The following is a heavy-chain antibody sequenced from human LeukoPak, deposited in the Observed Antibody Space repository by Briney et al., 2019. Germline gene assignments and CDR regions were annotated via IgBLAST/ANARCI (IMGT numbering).Heavy chain of an antibody. Sequence: SETLSLTCTVSGGSISSSSYYWGWIRQPPGKGLEWIGSIYYSGSTYYNPSLKSRVTISVDTSKNQFSLKLSSVTAADTAVYYCARHSGDIVVVPAAPLYYWGQGTLVTVSS. J-gene: IGHJ4*02. CDR2: IYYSGST. D-gene: IGHD2-2*01. CDR3: ARHSGDIVVVPAAPLYY. CDR1: GGSISSSSYY. V-gene: IGHV4-39*01.